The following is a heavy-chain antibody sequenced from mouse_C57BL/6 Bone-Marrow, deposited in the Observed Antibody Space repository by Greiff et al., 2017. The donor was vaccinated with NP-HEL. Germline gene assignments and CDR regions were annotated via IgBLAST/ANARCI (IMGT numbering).Heavy chain of an antibody. CDR1: GFTFSDYY. CDR3: ARETVVEALDY. D-gene: IGHD1-1*01. J-gene: IGHJ2*01. CDR2: INYDGSST. Sequence: EVQLQESEGGLVQPGSSMKLSCTASGFTFSDYYMAWVRQVPEKGLEWVANINYDGSSTYYLDSLKSRFIISRDNAKNILYLQMSSLKSEDTATYYCARETVVEALDYWGQGTTLTVSS. V-gene: IGHV5-16*01.